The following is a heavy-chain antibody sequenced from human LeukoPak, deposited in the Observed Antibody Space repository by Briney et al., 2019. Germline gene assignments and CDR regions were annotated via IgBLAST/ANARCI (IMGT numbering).Heavy chain of an antibody. D-gene: IGHD3-10*02. J-gene: IGHJ6*03. V-gene: IGHV4-59*01. CDR1: GGSISSYY. CDR2: IYYSGST. CDR3: ARDVRSQQSTYYMDV. Sequence: SETLSLTCTVSGGSISSYYWSWIRQPPGKGLGWIGYIYYSGSTNYNPSLKSRVTISVDTSKNQFSLKLSSVTAADTAVYYCARDVRSQQSTYYMDVWGKGTTVTVSS.